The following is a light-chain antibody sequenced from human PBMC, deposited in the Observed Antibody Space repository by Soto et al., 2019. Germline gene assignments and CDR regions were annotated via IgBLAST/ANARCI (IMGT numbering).Light chain of an antibody. CDR1: SSDVGGYNY. V-gene: IGLV2-11*01. J-gene: IGLJ2*01. Sequence: QSALTQPRSVSRSPGQSVTISCTGTSSDVGGYNYVSWYQQHPGKAPKLMIYDVSKRPSGVPDRFSGSKSGNTASLTISGLQAEDEADYYCCSYAGSYTFPYVVFGGGTKLTVL. CDR2: DVS. CDR3: CSYAGSYTFPYVV.